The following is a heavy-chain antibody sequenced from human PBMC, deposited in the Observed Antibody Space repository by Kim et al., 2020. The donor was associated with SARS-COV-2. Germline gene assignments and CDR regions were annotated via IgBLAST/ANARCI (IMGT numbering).Heavy chain of an antibody. V-gene: IGHV4-59*01. J-gene: IGHJ4*02. Sequence: SETLSLTCTVSSDSFSAYYWSWIRHLPGKGLEWIGYIFYGGDTNYNPSLKSRVTISWDTSRNQFSLDVTSVTDADTAVYYCARSEGRASWHQFDYWGQGILATV. CDR1: SDSFSAYY. CDR3: ARSEGRASWHQFDY. CDR2: IFYGGDT.